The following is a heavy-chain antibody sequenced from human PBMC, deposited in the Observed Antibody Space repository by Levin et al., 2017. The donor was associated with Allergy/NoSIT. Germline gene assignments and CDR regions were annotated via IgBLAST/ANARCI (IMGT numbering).Heavy chain of an antibody. J-gene: IGHJ4*02. CDR3: GRSDKNSNSAVLDY. V-gene: IGHV3-33*01. Sequence: GGSLRLSCAASGFTFSGYGMHWVRQGPDKGLKWVALIWYDGSKKYYADSVKGRFTISRDNSKNTLYLQMDSLRAEDTAVYYCGRSDKNSNSAVLDYWGQGTLVTVSS. CDR2: IWYDGSKK. CDR1: GFTFSGYG. D-gene: IGHD4-11*01.